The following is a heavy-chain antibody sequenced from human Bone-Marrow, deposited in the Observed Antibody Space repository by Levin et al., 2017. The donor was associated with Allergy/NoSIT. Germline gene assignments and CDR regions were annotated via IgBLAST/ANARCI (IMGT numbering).Heavy chain of an antibody. CDR3: ARKVSGTFYPYDY. CDR1: GGSIRSNNYC. CDR2: MCYSGST. D-gene: IGHD3-10*01. Sequence: GSLRLPCTVSGGSIRSNNYCWGWIRQTPGRGLEWIGNMCYSGSTYYNPSLQSRVTISVDSSKNHLSLKLNSVTAADTAVFYCARKVSGTFYPYDYWGQGTLVTVSS. V-gene: IGHV4-39*02. J-gene: IGHJ4*02.